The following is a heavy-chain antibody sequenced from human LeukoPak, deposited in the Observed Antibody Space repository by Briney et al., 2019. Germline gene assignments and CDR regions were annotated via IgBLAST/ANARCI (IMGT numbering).Heavy chain of an antibody. CDR1: GASIRSSSNS. CDR2: IYSSGSA. V-gene: IGHV4-30-4*07. J-gene: IGHJ4*02. D-gene: IGHD5-24*01. Sequence: SETLSLTCAVSGASIRSSSNSWSWFRQPPGKGLEWIGDIYSSGSASYNPSLQSRLLISIDTSKNHFSLELSSVTAADTAVYYCATGDGYNSYYFNQWGQGILVTVSS. CDR3: ATGDGYNSYYFNQ.